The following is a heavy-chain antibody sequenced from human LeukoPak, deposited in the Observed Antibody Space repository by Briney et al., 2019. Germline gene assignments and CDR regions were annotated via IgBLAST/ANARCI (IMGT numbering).Heavy chain of an antibody. D-gene: IGHD3-10*01. CDR3: ARGAKPSGSYYSFDY. Sequence: GASVKVSCKASGYTFTSYAMNWVRQAPGQGLEWMGWINTNTGNPTYAQGFTGRFVFSLDTSVSTAYLQISSLKAEDTAVYYCARGAKPSGSYYSFDYRGQGTLVTVSS. J-gene: IGHJ4*02. CDR1: GYTFTSYA. CDR2: INTNTGNP. V-gene: IGHV7-4-1*02.